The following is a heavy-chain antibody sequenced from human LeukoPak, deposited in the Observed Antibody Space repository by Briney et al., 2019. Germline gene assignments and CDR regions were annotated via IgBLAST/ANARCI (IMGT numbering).Heavy chain of an antibody. CDR3: ARGPYYDSSGSLGY. D-gene: IGHD3-22*01. Sequence: GASVKVSCKASGGTFSSYAISWVRQAPGQGLEWMGGIIPIFGTANYAQKFQGRVTITADESASTAYMELSSLRSEDTAVYYCARGPYYDSSGSLGYWGQGTLVTVSS. J-gene: IGHJ4*02. CDR2: IIPIFGTA. V-gene: IGHV1-69*01. CDR1: GGTFSSYA.